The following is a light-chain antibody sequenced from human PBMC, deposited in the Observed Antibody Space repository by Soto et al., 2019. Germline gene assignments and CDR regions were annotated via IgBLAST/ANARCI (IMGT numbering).Light chain of an antibody. CDR2: DVS. CDR1: SSDVGGYNY. Sequence: QSVLTQPASVSGSPGQSITISCTGTSSDVGGYNYVSWYQQHPGKAPKLMIYDVSNRPSGVSNRFSGSKSGNTASLTISGLQAEDEADYYCSSYTSSSTYVSGTGNKVTVL. V-gene: IGLV2-14*01. CDR3: SSYTSSSTYV. J-gene: IGLJ1*01.